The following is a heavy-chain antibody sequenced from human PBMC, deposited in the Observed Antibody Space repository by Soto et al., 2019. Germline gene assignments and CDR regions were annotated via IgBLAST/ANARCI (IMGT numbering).Heavy chain of an antibody. J-gene: IGHJ6*02. Sequence: QPGGSLRLSCAASGFTFSSYGMHWVRQAPGKGLEWVAVISYDGSNKYYAGSVKGRFTISRDNSKNTLYLQMNSLRAEDTAVYYCWGYPYYYYYGMDVWGQGTTVTVSS. CDR1: GFTFSSYG. D-gene: IGHD5-18*01. V-gene: IGHV3-30*03. CDR3: WGYPYYYYYGMDV. CDR2: ISYDGSNK.